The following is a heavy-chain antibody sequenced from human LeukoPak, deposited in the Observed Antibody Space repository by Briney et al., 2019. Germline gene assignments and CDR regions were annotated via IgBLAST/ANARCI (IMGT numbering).Heavy chain of an antibody. CDR1: GGSISSNNW. D-gene: IGHD4-17*01. CDR3: TRDTGTTGEVKFDP. CDR2: IYHSGST. J-gene: IGHJ5*02. V-gene: IGHV4-4*02. Sequence: SETLSLTCVVSGGSISSNNWWSWVRQPPGKGLEWIGEIYHSGSTNYNPSLKSRVTISVDKSKNQFSLKLTSVTAADTAVYYCTRDTGTTGEVKFDPWGQGTLVTVSS.